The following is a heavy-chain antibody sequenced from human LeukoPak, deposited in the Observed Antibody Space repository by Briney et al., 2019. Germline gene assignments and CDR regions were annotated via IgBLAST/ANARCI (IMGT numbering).Heavy chain of an antibody. J-gene: IGHJ4*02. CDR1: GFTISSYT. D-gene: IGHD3-10*02. CDR3: AGDRVGDGNAYYFV. Sequence: GGSLRLSCAASGFTISSYTMSWVRQAPGKGLEWVSGTSGTGDSANYADSVKGRFTISRDTSKNTMYLQMNSLRAEDTAVYYCAGDRVGDGNAYYFVGGQGTLVTVSS. V-gene: IGHV3-23*01. CDR2: TSGTGDSA.